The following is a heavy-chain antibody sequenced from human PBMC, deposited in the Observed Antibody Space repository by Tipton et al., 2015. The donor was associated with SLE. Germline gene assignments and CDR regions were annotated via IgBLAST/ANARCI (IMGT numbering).Heavy chain of an antibody. Sequence: TLSLTCTVSGGSISSYYWSWIRQPPGKGLEWIGYIYYSGSTNYNPSLKNRVTISVDTSKNQFSLKLSSVTAADTAVYYCARDRGGGPTPDAFDIWGQGTMVTVSS. CDR3: ARDRGGGPTPDAFDI. V-gene: IGHV4-59*01. CDR1: GGSISSYY. J-gene: IGHJ3*02. D-gene: IGHD3-10*01. CDR2: IYYSGST.